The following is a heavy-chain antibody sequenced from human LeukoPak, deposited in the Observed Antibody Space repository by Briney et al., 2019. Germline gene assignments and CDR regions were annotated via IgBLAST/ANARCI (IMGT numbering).Heavy chain of an antibody. V-gene: IGHV3-53*01. CDR2: IYSGGST. CDR3: ASSSPGSLGEPTYYFDY. Sequence: GGSLRLSCAASGFTVSSNYMSWVRQAPGKGLEWVSVIYSGGSTYYADSVKGRFTISRDNSKNTLYLQMNSLRAEDTAVYYCASSSPGSLGEPTYYFDYWGQGTLVTVSS. D-gene: IGHD3-16*01. J-gene: IGHJ4*02. CDR1: GFTVSSNY.